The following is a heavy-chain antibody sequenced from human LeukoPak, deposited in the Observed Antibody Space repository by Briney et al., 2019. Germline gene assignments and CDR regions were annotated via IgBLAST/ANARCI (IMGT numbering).Heavy chain of an antibody. CDR2: IYHSGST. Sequence: SETLSLTCAVSGYSISSGYYWGWMRQPPGKGLEWIGSIYHSGSTYYNPSLKSRVTISVDTSKNQFSLKLSSVTAADTAVYYCARWSSGSYDGFDYWGQGTLVTVSS. J-gene: IGHJ4*02. D-gene: IGHD3-10*01. V-gene: IGHV4-38-2*01. CDR1: GYSISSGYY. CDR3: ARWSSGSYDGFDY.